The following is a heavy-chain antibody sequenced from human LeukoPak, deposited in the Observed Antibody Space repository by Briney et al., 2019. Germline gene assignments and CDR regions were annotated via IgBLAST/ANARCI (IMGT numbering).Heavy chain of an antibody. CDR3: ARREQQLAY. CDR1: GGSISSSSYY. CDR2: IYYSGST. J-gene: IGHJ4*02. V-gene: IGHV4-39*01. Sequence: PSETLSLTCTVSGGSISSSSYYWGWIRQPPGKGLEWIGTIYYSGSTYYNPSLKSRVTISVDTSKNQFSLKLSSVTAAATAVYSCARREQQLAYWGQGTLVTVSS. D-gene: IGHD6-13*01.